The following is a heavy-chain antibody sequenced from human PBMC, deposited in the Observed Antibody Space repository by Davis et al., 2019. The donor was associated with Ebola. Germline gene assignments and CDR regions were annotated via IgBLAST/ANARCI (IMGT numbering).Heavy chain of an antibody. CDR1: GASISSRSYY. V-gene: IGHV4-39*01. CDR3: ARHGGTTVTLYYYYYGMDV. CDR2: FSYGDNT. J-gene: IGHJ6*02. D-gene: IGHD4-17*01. Sequence: SETLSLTCTVSGASISSRSYYWGWIRQPPGKGLEWVGSFSYGDNTHYYNPSLRSRVTISVDTSRNQFSLKLSSATAADTAVYYCARHGGTTVTLYYYYYGMDVWGQGTTVTVSS.